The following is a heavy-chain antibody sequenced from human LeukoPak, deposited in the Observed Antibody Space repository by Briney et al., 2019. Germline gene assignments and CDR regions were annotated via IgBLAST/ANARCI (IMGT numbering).Heavy chain of an antibody. V-gene: IGHV3-11*01. Sequence: LSLTCTVSGGSISSSSYYWGWIRQAPGKGLEWVSYISSSGSTIYYADSVKGRFTISRDNAKNSLYLQMNSLRAEDTAVYYCARSPGREPYDDAFDIWGQGTMVTVSS. CDR3: ARSPGREPYDDAFDI. CDR1: GGSISSSSYY. CDR2: ISSSGSTI. D-gene: IGHD5-12*01. J-gene: IGHJ3*02.